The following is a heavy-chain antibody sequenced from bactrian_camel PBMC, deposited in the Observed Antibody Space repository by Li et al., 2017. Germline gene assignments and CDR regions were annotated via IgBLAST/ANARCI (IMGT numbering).Heavy chain of an antibody. J-gene: IGHJ4*01. D-gene: IGHD1*01. CDR1: GFAFSYYP. CDR3: AKDTGRPGWAYDY. CDR2: VREGEGSPST. Sequence: VQLVESGGGLVQPGGSLRLSCATSGFAFSYYPMSWVRQAPGKGLEWVSSVREGEGSPSTYYADSVKGRFTISRDNAKGTVYLQLDSLKTEDMAMYHCAKDTGRPGWAYDYWGQGTQVTVS. V-gene: IGHV3S40*01.